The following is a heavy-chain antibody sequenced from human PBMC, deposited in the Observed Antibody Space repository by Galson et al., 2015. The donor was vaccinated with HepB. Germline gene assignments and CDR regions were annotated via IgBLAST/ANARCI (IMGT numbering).Heavy chain of an antibody. J-gene: IGHJ3*02. V-gene: IGHV3-30*18. D-gene: IGHD6-19*01. CDR3: AKDRAAVAAYDAFDI. CDR1: GFTFSSYG. Sequence: SLRLSCAASGFTFSSYGMHWVRQAPGKGLEWVAVISYDGSNKYYADSVKGRFTISRDNSKNTLYLQVNSLRAEDTAVYYCAKDRAAVAAYDAFDIWGQGTMVTVSS. CDR2: ISYDGSNK.